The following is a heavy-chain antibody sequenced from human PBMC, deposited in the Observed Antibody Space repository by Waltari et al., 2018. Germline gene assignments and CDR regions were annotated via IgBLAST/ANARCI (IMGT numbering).Heavy chain of an antibody. CDR2: ISAYNGNT. V-gene: IGHV1-18*04. Sequence: QIQLVQSGAEVKKPGAAVKVSCKGSGYIFSNYGIIWVRQAPGQGLEWMGWISAYNGNTKLEQNLQGRVTLTTDTSTNTAYMELRSLRSDDTAVYYCARGRHVYANNDYNWFDHWGQGTLVAVSS. CDR3: ARGRHVYANNDYNWFDH. J-gene: IGHJ5*02. D-gene: IGHD3-16*01. CDR1: GYIFSNYG.